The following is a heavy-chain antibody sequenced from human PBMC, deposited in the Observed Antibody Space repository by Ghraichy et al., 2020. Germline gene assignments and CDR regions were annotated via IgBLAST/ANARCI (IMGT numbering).Heavy chain of an antibody. CDR2: ISHSERI. D-gene: IGHD3-22*01. CDR3: VRGMFKWFVDYDSSAADAFGGTTADAFDI. J-gene: IGHJ3*02. CDR1: GSSITSGYF. V-gene: IGHV4-38-2*01. Sequence: SETLSLTCAISGSSITSGYFWGWVRQPPGKGLEWIGSISHSERIYYTPSLKSRVTISVDTSKTQFSLKLSSVTAADPAMYYCVRGMFKWFVDYDSSAADAFGGTTADAFDIWGQGTMVTVSS.